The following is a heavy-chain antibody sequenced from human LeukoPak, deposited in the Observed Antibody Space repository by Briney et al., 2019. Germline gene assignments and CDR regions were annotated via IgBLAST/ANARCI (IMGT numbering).Heavy chain of an antibody. J-gene: IGHJ4*02. D-gene: IGHD4-17*01. CDR2: ISSNGGST. Sequence: PGGSLRLSCAASGFTFDDYAMHWVRQAPGKGLEYVSAISSNGGSTYYADSVKGRFTISRDNSKNTLYLQMSSLRAEDTAVYYCVKDSKESTVTNPFDYWGQGTLVTVSS. CDR3: VKDSKESTVTNPFDY. V-gene: IGHV3-64D*06. CDR1: GFTFDDYA.